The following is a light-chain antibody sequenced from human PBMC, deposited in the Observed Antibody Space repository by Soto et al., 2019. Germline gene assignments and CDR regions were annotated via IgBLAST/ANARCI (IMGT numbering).Light chain of an antibody. V-gene: IGKV3-20*01. Sequence: EIVLTQSPGTLSLSPGERATLSCRASQSVSSSYLAWYQQKPGQAPRLLIYGTSSRATGIPDRVSGSGSGTDLTLTISRLEPEEFAADYCQQYGSSPYTFGQGTKLEIK. CDR1: QSVSSSY. J-gene: IGKJ2*01. CDR2: GTS. CDR3: QQYGSSPYT.